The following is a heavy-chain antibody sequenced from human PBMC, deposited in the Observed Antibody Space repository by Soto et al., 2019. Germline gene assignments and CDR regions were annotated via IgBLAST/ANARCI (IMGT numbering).Heavy chain of an antibody. Sequence: QVQLVQSGAEVKEPGASVKVSCKASGNTFTSYAMHWMRQAPGQRLERMGWIHAGNGNTKYSQKFQGRVTITRDTSANTAYRELSSLRSEDTAVNFCARAVPATGREEGWYFVLWGRGTLVIVSS. V-gene: IGHV1-3*01. CDR3: ARAVPATGREEGWYFVL. CDR2: IHAGNGNT. CDR1: GNTFTSYA. J-gene: IGHJ2*01. D-gene: IGHD3-9*01.